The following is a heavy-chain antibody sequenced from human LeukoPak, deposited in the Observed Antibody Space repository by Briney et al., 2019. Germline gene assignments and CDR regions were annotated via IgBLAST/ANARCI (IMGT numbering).Heavy chain of an antibody. V-gene: IGHV4-4*02. Sequence: SETLSLTCTVSGGSISRSTWWSWVRQSPGKGPEWIGEINHSGSTNYNPSLKSRVTISVDTSKNQFSLKLSSVTAADTAVYYCARHLFRRFTVTRCGLRGCYFDYWGQGTLVTVSS. CDR2: INHSGST. J-gene: IGHJ4*02. CDR3: ARHLFRRFTVTRCGLRGCYFDY. D-gene: IGHD4-17*01. CDR1: GGSISRSTW.